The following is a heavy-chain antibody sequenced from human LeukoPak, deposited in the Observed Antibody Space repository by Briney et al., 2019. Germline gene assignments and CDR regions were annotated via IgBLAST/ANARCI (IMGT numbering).Heavy chain of an antibody. V-gene: IGHV3-11*04. CDR3: AIQITMIVVVPYFDS. CDR2: ISSSGSTI. CDR1: GHTFSDCY. Sequence: PGGSLTLSCAASGHTFSDCYMSGLRRARRGGVEGVAYISSSGSTIYSADSVKGRFTVSMDNAKNSLFLHLNRLRAEDTAIYYCAIQITMIVVVPYFDSWGEGTLVTVSS. J-gene: IGHJ4*02. D-gene: IGHD3-22*01.